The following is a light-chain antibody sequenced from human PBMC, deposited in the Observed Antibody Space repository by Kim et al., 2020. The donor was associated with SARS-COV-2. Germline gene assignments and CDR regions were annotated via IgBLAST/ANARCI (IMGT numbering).Light chain of an antibody. V-gene: IGLV3-19*01. Sequence: ALRQTVRMTCQGDSLRSYYASWYQQKPGQAPVLVIYGKNNRPSGIPDRFSGSSSGNTASLTITGAQAEDEADYYCNSRDSSGNHVVFGGGTKLPVL. J-gene: IGLJ2*01. CDR1: SLRSYY. CDR3: NSRDSSGNHVV. CDR2: GKN.